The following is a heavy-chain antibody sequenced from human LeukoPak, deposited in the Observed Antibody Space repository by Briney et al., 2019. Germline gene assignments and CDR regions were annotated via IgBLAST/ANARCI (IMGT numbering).Heavy chain of an antibody. Sequence: GGSLRLSCAAPGFTLSSYWMSWVRQAPGKGLEWVASIKQDGSKQYYVDSVKGRFTISRDNAKNSLYLQMNSLRAEDTAIDYCGRERECSSWGQGTLVTVSS. V-gene: IGHV3-7*01. D-gene: IGHD6-13*01. CDR1: GFTLSSYW. CDR2: IKQDGSKQ. CDR3: GRERECSS. J-gene: IGHJ4*02.